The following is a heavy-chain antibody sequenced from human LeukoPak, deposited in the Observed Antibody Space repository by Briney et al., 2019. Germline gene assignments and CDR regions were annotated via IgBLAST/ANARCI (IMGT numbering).Heavy chain of an antibody. D-gene: IGHD6-13*01. CDR1: GFTFSSYG. CDR2: IRYDGSNK. CDR3: AKFALAAGTKNDAFDI. V-gene: IGHV3-30*02. Sequence: GGSLRLSCAASGFTFSSYGMHWVRQAPGKGLEGVAFIRYDGSNKYYADSVKGRFTISRDNSKNTLYLQMNSLRAEDTAVYYCAKFALAAGTKNDAFDIWGQGTMVTVSS. J-gene: IGHJ3*02.